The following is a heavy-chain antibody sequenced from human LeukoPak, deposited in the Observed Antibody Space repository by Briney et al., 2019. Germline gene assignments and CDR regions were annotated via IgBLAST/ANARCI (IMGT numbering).Heavy chain of an antibody. D-gene: IGHD6-19*01. Sequence: GGSLRLSCATSGFTFSGYAMSWVRQAPGKGLEWVSGIVDSGTITYYADSVKGRFTIPRDNSKNTLYLQMNSLRAEDTAVYYCAKEYSSGFCFDYWGQGTLVTVSS. CDR2: IVDSGTIT. CDR3: AKEYSSGFCFDY. V-gene: IGHV3-23*01. J-gene: IGHJ4*02. CDR1: GFTFSGYA.